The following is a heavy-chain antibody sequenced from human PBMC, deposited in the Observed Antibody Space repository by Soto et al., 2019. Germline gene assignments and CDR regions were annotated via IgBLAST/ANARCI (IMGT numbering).Heavy chain of an antibody. J-gene: IGHJ4*02. CDR3: AKDDDYYDSSGYYPGYFDY. Sequence: GGSLRLSCAASGFTFSSYGMHWVRQAPGKGLEWVAVISYDGSNKYYADSVKGRFTISRDNSKNTLYLQMNSLRAEDTAVYYCAKDDDYYDSSGYYPGYFDYWGQGTLVTVSS. D-gene: IGHD3-22*01. CDR1: GFTFSSYG. CDR2: ISYDGSNK. V-gene: IGHV3-30*18.